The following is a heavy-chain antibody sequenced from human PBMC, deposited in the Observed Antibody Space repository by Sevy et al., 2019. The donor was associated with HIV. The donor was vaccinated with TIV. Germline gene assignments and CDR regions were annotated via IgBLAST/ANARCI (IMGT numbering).Heavy chain of an antibody. D-gene: IGHD3-9*01. V-gene: IGHV3-48*02. Sequence: GGSLRLSCAASGFTFSSYSMNWVRQAPGKGLEWVSYISSSSSTIYYADSVKGRFTISRDNAKNSLYLQMNSLRDEDTAVYYWARVLTDILTGYMDIVYGMDVWGQGTTVTVSS. CDR3: ARVLTDILTGYMDIVYGMDV. CDR1: GFTFSSYS. CDR2: ISSSSSTI. J-gene: IGHJ6*02.